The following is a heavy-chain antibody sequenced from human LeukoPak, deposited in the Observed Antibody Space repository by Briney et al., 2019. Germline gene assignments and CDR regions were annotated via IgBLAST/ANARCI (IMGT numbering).Heavy chain of an antibody. Sequence: GGSLRLSCAASGFTFSNAWMSWVRQAPGKGLEWVSVISGSGGGTNYVDSVKGRFTISRDNSKNMVHLQMNSLRAEDTAVYYCASTTLFPFWGQGTLVTVSS. CDR2: ISGSGGGT. V-gene: IGHV3-23*01. CDR1: GFTFSNAW. D-gene: IGHD1-1*01. J-gene: IGHJ4*02. CDR3: ASTTLFPF.